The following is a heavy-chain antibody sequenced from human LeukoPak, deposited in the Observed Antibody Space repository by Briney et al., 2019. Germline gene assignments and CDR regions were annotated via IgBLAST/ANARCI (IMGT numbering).Heavy chain of an antibody. D-gene: IGHD2-2*03. CDR3: AKDYLDIVVVPAALDAFDI. V-gene: IGHV3-30*04. CDR1: GFIFSNFA. J-gene: IGHJ3*02. Sequence: GGSLRLSCAASGFIFSNFAMHWVRQAPGKGLEWVAVIAADGRDKHHADSVKGRFTISRDSSKNAVYLQMNSLRTEDTAVYYCAKDYLDIVVVPAALDAFDIWGQGTMVTVSS. CDR2: IAADGRDK.